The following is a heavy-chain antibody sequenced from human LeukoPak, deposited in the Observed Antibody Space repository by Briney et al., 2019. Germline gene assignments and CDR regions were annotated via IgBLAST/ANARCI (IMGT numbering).Heavy chain of an antibody. D-gene: IGHD6-19*01. V-gene: IGHV3-23*01. CDR1: GFTFSSYG. CDR2: ISGSGGST. J-gene: IGHJ3*02. CDR3: ARDRDSSGWYGVWVNLDAFDI. Sequence: GGSLRLSCAASGFTFSSYGMSWVRQAPGKGLEWVSAISGSGGSTYYADSVKGRFTISRENAKNSLYLQMNSLRAEDTAVYYCARDRDSSGWYGVWVNLDAFDIWGQGTMVTVSS.